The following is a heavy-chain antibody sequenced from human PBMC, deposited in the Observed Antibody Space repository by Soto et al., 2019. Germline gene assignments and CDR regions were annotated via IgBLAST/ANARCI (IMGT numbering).Heavy chain of an antibody. J-gene: IGHJ4*02. CDR3: AHRVLRTVFGLVTTTAIYFDF. CDR2: IYWDDDK. V-gene: IGHV2-5*02. D-gene: IGHD3-3*01. CDR1: GFSLTTSGVG. Sequence: QITLKESGTTVVKPTETLTLTCTFSGFSLTTSGVGVGWVRQSPGKAPEWLALIYWDDDKRYSTSLKSRLTITKDTSKNHVVLTMANVDPADTATYYCAHRVLRTVFGLVTTTAIYFDFWGQGTPVVVSS.